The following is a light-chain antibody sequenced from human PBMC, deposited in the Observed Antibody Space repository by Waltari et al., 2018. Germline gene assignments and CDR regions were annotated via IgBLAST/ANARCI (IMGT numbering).Light chain of an antibody. Sequence: DIVMTQSPDSLAVSLGERVTINCKSSQSISYSSNNKNYLAWYQQKPGQPPKLLFYWTSTRVSVVPDRFSGSGSGTDFPLTISSLQAEDVAVYYCQQYYSSPITFGQGTRLEIK. J-gene: IGKJ5*01. CDR2: WTS. V-gene: IGKV4-1*01. CDR3: QQYYSSPIT. CDR1: QSISYSSNNKNY.